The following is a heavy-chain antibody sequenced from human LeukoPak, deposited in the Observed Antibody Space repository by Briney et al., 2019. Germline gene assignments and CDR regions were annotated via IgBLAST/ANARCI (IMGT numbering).Heavy chain of an antibody. J-gene: IGHJ4*02. CDR3: ATAYYDYVWGSYSFDY. D-gene: IGHD3-16*01. CDR1: GFTFSSYW. CDR2: IKQDGSEK. Sequence: GGSLRLSCAASGFTFSSYWMSWVRQAPGKGLEWVANIKQDGSEKYYVDSVKGRFTISRDNAKNSLYLQMNSLRAEDTAVYYCATAYYDYVWGSYSFDYWGQGTLVTVSS. V-gene: IGHV3-7*01.